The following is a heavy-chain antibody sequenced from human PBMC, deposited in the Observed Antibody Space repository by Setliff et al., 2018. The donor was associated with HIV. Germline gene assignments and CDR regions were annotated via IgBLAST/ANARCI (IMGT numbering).Heavy chain of an antibody. V-gene: IGHV3-9*01. Sequence: SLKISCEVSGFVFDDYAMHWVRQAPGKGLEWVSGISWNSGSIGYADSVKGRFTISRDNAKNSLYLQMNSLRAEDTAVYYCARNTDVDSVYRPFHIWGQGTMVTVSS. CDR3: ARNTDVDSVYRPFHI. CDR2: ISWNSGSI. D-gene: IGHD1-26*01. J-gene: IGHJ3*02. CDR1: GFVFDDYA.